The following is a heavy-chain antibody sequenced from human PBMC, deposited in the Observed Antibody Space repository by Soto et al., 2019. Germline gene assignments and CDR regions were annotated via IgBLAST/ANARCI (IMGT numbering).Heavy chain of an antibody. V-gene: IGHV3-13*01. CDR3: ARGDVVVVAATHYYYYGMDV. CDR1: GFTFSSYD. J-gene: IGHJ6*02. D-gene: IGHD2-15*01. CDR2: IGTAGDT. Sequence: EVQLVESGGGLVQPGGSLRLSCAASGFTFSSYDMHWVRQATGKGLEWVSAIGTAGDTYYPGSVKGRFTISRENAKNSLYLQMNSLRAEDTAVYYCARGDVVVVAATHYYYYGMDVWGQGTTVTVSS.